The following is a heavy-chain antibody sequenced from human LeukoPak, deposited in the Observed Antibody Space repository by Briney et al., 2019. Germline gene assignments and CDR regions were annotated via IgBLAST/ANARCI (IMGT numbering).Heavy chain of an antibody. CDR2: IKTKTQGEAT. Sequence: QSGGSLRLSCAASGFTFSNAWMSWARRAPGKGLEWVGQIKTKTQGEATDYAAPVKGRFTISRDDSKNTLFLQMSSLKTEDTAVYYCTAGVGATAQDYWGQGTLVTVSS. V-gene: IGHV3-15*01. D-gene: IGHD1-26*01. CDR1: GFTFSNAW. J-gene: IGHJ4*02. CDR3: TAGVGATAQDY.